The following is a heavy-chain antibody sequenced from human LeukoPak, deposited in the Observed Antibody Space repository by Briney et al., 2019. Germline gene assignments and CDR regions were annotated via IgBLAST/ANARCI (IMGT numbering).Heavy chain of an antibody. Sequence: SQALSLTCTVSGGSISSSSYYWGWGRQPPGKGLEWIGSIYYSGSTNYNPSLKSRVTISVDTSKNQFSLKLSSVTAADTAVYYCARGVDSSPLDYWGQGTLVTVSS. J-gene: IGHJ4*02. CDR2: IYYSGST. CDR1: GGSISSSSYY. CDR3: ARGVDSSPLDY. V-gene: IGHV4-39*07. D-gene: IGHD6-13*01.